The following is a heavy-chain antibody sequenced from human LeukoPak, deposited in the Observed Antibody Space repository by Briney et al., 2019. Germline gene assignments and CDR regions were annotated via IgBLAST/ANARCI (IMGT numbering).Heavy chain of an antibody. V-gene: IGHV1-2*02. Sequence: GASVKVPCKASGYTFTGNYMHWVRQAPGQGLEWMGWINPNSGGTYYEKKFQGRVTMTRDTSISTAYMELSRLTSDDTAVYYCARDFSQSGNYVYYWGQGTLVTVSS. J-gene: IGHJ4*02. CDR3: ARDFSQSGNYVYY. CDR2: INPNSGGT. CDR1: GYTFTGNY. D-gene: IGHD3-3*01.